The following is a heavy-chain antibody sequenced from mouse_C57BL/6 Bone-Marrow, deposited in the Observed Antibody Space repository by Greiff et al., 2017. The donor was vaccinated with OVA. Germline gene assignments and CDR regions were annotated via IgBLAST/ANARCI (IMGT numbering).Heavy chain of an antibody. J-gene: IGHJ4*01. CDR1: GYTFTDYE. Sequence: VKLMESGAELVRPGASVTLSCKASGYTFTDYEMHWVKQTPVHGLEWIGAIDPETGGTAYNQKFKGKAILTADKSSSTAYMELRSLTSEDSAVYYCTRRGNYAMDYWGQGTSVTVSS. CDR3: TRRGNYAMDY. CDR2: IDPETGGT. V-gene: IGHV1-15*01.